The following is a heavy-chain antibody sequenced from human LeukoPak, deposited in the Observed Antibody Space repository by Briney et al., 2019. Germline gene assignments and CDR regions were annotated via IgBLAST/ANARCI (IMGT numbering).Heavy chain of an antibody. CDR3: ARLRIAVALIWFDP. D-gene: IGHD6-19*01. CDR1: GGSINSGDYY. V-gene: IGHV4-30-4*01. Sequence: SQTLSLTCTVSGGSINSGDYYWSWIRQSPGKGLEWIGYIHYRGSTYYNPSLKSRVTISVDTSKNQFSLKLSSVTAADTAVYYCARLRIAVALIWFDPWGQGTLVTVSS. J-gene: IGHJ5*02. CDR2: IHYRGST.